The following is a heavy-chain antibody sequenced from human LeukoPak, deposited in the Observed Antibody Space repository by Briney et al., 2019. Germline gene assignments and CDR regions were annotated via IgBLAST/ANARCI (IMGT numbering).Heavy chain of an antibody. CDR1: GFTFSSYA. D-gene: IGHD5-18*01. Sequence: GGSLRLSCAASGFTFSSYAMHWVRQAPGKGLEWVAVISYDGSNKYYADSVKGRVTISRDNSKNTLYLQMNSLRAEDTAVYYCARDIAQLWLPGGLDYWGQGTLVTVSS. V-gene: IGHV3-30*04. CDR3: ARDIAQLWLPGGLDY. J-gene: IGHJ4*02. CDR2: ISYDGSNK.